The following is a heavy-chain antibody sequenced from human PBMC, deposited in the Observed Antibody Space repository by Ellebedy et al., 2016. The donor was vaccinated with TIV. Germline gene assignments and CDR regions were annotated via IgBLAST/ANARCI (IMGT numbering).Heavy chain of an antibody. D-gene: IGHD6-13*01. J-gene: IGHJ6*02. V-gene: IGHV4-34*01. Sequence: SETLSLXXAVYGGSFSGYYWSWIRQPPGKGLEWIGEINHSGSTNYNPSLKSRVTISVDTSKNQFSLKLSSVTAADTAVYYCARDRPSITAAGRISGMDVWGQGTTVTVSS. CDR3: ARDRPSITAAGRISGMDV. CDR1: GGSFSGYY. CDR2: INHSGST.